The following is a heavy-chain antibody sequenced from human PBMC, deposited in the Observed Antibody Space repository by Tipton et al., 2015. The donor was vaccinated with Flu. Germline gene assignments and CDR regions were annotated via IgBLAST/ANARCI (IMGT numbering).Heavy chain of an antibody. CDR2: IKKDGSKI. CDR3: ARVRYRKSYHYFDY. D-gene: IGHD1-1*01. J-gene: IGHJ4*02. V-gene: IGHV3-7*01. CDR1: GFTFSSYG. Sequence: GSLRLSCAASGFTFSSYGMTWVRQAPGKGLEWVANIKKDGSKIYYVDAEKGRTTTSIDNANNSLYLQMNSLRAEDTAVYYCARVRYRKSYHYFDYWGQGTLITISS.